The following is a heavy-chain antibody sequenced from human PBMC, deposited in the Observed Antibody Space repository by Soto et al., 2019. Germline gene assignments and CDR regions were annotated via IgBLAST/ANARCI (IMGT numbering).Heavy chain of an antibody. CDR2: VYSGGAT. CDR1: GFTVSSNY. Sequence: GGSLRLSCTAFGFTVSSNYMTWVRLAPGKGLEWVSLVYSGGATHYAASVKGRFTISTHSSQNTLFLQMNSLRTEDTATYYCVRGRYGSEIHWGQGTKVTVSS. J-gene: IGHJ4*02. V-gene: IGHV3-53*04. D-gene: IGHD3-10*01. CDR3: VRGRYGSEIH.